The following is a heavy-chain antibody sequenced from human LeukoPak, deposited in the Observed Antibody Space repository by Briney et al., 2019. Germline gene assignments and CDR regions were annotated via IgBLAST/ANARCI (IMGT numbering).Heavy chain of an antibody. CDR3: AKVSGDYGEP. CDR2: ITGSGDST. CDR1: GFIFSTYP. V-gene: IGHV3-23*01. J-gene: IGHJ6*02. Sequence: PGGSLRLSCAASGFIFSTYPMSWVRQAPGKGLEWVSAITGSGDSTFYADSVKGRFTISRDNSKNTLYLQMNSLRAEDTAVYYCAKVSGDYGEPWGQGTTVTVSS. D-gene: IGHD4-17*01.